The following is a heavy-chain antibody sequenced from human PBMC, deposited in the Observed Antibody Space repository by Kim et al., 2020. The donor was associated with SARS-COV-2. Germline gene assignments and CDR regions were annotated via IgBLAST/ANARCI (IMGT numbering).Heavy chain of an antibody. V-gene: IGHV3-74*01. J-gene: IGHJ6*02. CDR3: ARDGSTTGTTYYYYGMDV. D-gene: IGHD1-1*01. CDR1: GFTFSSYW. CDR2: INSDGSST. Sequence: GGSLRLSCAASGFTFSSYWMHWVRQAPGKGLVWVSRINSDGSSTSYADSVKGRFTISRDNAKNTLYLQMNSLRAEDTAVYYCARDGSTTGTTYYYYGMDVWGQGTTVTVSS.